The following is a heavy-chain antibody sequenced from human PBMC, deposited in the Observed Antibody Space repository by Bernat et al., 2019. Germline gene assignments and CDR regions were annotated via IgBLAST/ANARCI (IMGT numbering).Heavy chain of an antibody. V-gene: IGHV1-18*01. CDR1: GYTFSSYG. J-gene: IGHJ4*02. CDR2: ISAYNGNR. Sequence: QVHLVQSGAEVKKPGASVKVSCKASGYTFSSYGFSWVRQAPGQGLEWMGWISAYNGNRNSAQKFQGRVTMSTDTSTSTAYMELRSLRFDGSAVYYCTRDRAAGFGYFQQFDYWGQGTLFTVSS. CDR3: TRDRAAGFGYFQQFDY. D-gene: IGHD3-10*01.